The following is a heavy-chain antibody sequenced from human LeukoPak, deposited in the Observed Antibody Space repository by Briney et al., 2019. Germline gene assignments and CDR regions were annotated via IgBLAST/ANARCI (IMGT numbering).Heavy chain of an antibody. CDR1: GFTFSDYS. Sequence: GGSLRLSCTASGFTFSDYSMSWVRQAPGAGLEWVSAISPAGDSTTDADSVKGRFTISRDNSKNTLYLQMDSLRAEDTAVYYCAKDAYGSPNYFDYWGQGTLVTVSS. V-gene: IGHV3-23*01. CDR2: ISPAGDST. CDR3: AKDAYGSPNYFDY. J-gene: IGHJ4*02. D-gene: IGHD3-10*01.